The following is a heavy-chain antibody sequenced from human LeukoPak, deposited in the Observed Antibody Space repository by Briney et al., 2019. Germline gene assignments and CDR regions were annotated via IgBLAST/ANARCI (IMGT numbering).Heavy chain of an antibody. D-gene: IGHD3-10*01. CDR2: IRYDGSNK. CDR1: GFTFSSYG. V-gene: IGHV3-30*02. J-gene: IGHJ5*02. Sequence: PGGSLRLSCAASGFTFSSYGMHWVRQAPGKGLEWVAFIRYDGSNKYYADSVKGRFTISRDNSKSTLYLQMNSLRAEDTAVYYCAKDGGWFGELFRGFDPWGQGTLVTVSS. CDR3: AKDGGWFGELFRGFDP.